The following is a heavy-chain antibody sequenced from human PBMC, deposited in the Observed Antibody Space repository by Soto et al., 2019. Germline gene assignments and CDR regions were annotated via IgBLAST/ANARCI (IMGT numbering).Heavy chain of an antibody. CDR1: GGTXTSYA. J-gene: IGHJ5*02. CDR2: IIPIFGTA. Sequence: SXKVSFKASGGTXTSYAIRLVRQAPGQGLEWMGGIIPIFGTANYAQKFQGRVTITAEESTSTAYMELSSLRSEDTAVYYCARTRPYSYGFSHWFDPWGQGTLGTVSS. CDR3: ARTRPYSYGFSHWFDP. D-gene: IGHD5-18*01. V-gene: IGHV1-69*13.